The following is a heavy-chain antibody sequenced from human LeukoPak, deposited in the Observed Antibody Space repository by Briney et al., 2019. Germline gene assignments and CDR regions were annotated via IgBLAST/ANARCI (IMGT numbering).Heavy chain of an antibody. CDR1: GFTFSHYG. CDR3: VRGSGGAGYNYWGDY. CDR2: IWFDGGEI. V-gene: IGHV3-33*01. Sequence: GGSLRLSCAASGFTFSHYGMHWVRQAPGKGLEWVAVIWFDGGEIHYLDSVKGRFTISRGNSKNTLYLQMNSLRADDTAVYYCVRGSGGAGYNYWGDYWGQGTLVTVTP. J-gene: IGHJ4*02. D-gene: IGHD5-24*01.